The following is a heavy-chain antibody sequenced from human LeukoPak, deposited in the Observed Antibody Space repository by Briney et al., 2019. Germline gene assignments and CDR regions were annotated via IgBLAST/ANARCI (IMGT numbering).Heavy chain of an antibody. J-gene: IGHJ4*02. CDR1: GYTLTELS. Sequence: SVKVSCKVSGYTLTELSMHWVRQAPGQGLEWMGRIIPILGIANYAQKFQGRVTITADKSTSTAYMELSSLRSEDTAVYYCARDGLVGATSYGYWGQGTLVTVSS. CDR3: ARDGLVGATSYGY. CDR2: IIPILGIA. V-gene: IGHV1-69*04. D-gene: IGHD1-26*01.